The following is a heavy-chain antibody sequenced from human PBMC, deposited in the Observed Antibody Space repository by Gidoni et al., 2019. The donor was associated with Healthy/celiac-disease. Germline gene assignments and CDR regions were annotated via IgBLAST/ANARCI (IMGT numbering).Heavy chain of an antibody. V-gene: IGHV4-34*01. J-gene: IGHJ4*02. CDR1: GGSFSGYY. D-gene: IGHD2-15*01. Sequence: QVQLQQWGAGLLKPSETLSLTCAVYGGSFSGYYWSWIRQPPGKGLEWIGEINHSGRTNYNPSLKSRVTIAVDTSKNQFSLKMSSVTAAETAVYYCARGSSGGDFDDWGQGTLVTVSS. CDR3: ARGSSGGDFDD. CDR2: INHSGRT.